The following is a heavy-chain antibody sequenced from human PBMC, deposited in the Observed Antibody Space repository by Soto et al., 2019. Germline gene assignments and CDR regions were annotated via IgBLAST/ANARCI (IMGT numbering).Heavy chain of an antibody. Sequence: QVQLVQSGAEVKKPGSSVKVSCKASGGTFSSYAISWVRQAPGQGLEWMGGIIPIFGTANYAQKFQGRVTITADESTSTAYMELSSPRSEDTAVYYCARERSSSFGHRYYYYYGMDVWGQGTTVTVSS. CDR1: GGTFSSYA. V-gene: IGHV1-69*01. J-gene: IGHJ6*02. D-gene: IGHD6-13*01. CDR2: IIPIFGTA. CDR3: ARERSSSFGHRYYYYYGMDV.